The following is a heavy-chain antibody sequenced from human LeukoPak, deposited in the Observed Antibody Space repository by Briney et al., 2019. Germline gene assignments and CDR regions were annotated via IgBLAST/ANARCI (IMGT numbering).Heavy chain of an antibody. CDR3: AKDFRIGYSAHFDY. V-gene: IGHV3-23*01. D-gene: IGHD2-21*01. CDR1: GFTFRSHA. Sequence: PGGSLRLSCVGSGFTFRSHAMSWVRQAPEKGMECVSGIYENGGTTYYADYVKGRFSISRDKSKNTLYLQMDSLRGEDTAVYYCAKDFRIGYSAHFDYWGQGALVTVSS. CDR2: IYENGGTT. J-gene: IGHJ4*02.